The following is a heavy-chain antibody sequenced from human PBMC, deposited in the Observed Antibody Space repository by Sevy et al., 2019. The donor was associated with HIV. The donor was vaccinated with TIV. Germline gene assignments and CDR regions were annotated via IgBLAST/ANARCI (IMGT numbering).Heavy chain of an antibody. Sequence: GSLRLSCAAYGFTFSDYYMSWIRQAPGKGLEWVSYISSSSSYTNYADSVKGRFTISRDNAKNSLYLQMNSLRAEDAAVYYCARCRIAAADYYFDYWGQGTLVTVSS. CDR3: ARCRIAAADYYFDY. D-gene: IGHD6-13*01. J-gene: IGHJ4*02. V-gene: IGHV3-11*06. CDR2: ISSSSSYT. CDR1: GFTFSDYY.